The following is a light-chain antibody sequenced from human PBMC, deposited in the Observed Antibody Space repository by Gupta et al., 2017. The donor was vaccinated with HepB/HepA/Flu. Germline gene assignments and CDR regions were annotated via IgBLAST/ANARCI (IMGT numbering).Light chain of an antibody. CDR1: QGIRDD. V-gene: IGKV1-6*01. Sequence: LSASIGDRVTITCRASQGIRDDLGWFQQKPGKAPKLLIYAATGLESGVPSRFSGSGYGTDFTLTISSLQPEDFATYYCLQDYSSPWTFGQGTKVDIK. J-gene: IGKJ1*01. CDR2: AAT. CDR3: LQDYSSPWT.